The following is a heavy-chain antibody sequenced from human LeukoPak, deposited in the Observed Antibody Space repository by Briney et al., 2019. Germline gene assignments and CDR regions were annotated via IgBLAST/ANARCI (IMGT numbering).Heavy chain of an antibody. D-gene: IGHD4-11*01. V-gene: IGHV1-2*02. J-gene: IGHJ6*03. CDR1: GYTFTGYY. CDR3: ARVATVTTYFRYYYYMDV. Sequence: GASVKVSCKASGYTFTGYYMHWVRQAPGQGPEWMGWINPNSGGTNYAQKFQGRVTMTRDTSISTAYMELSRLRSDDTAVYYCARVATVTTYFRYYYYMDVWGKGTTVTVSS. CDR2: INPNSGGT.